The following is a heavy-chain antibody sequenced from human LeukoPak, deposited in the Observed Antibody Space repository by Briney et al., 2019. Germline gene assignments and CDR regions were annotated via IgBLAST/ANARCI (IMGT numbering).Heavy chain of an antibody. D-gene: IGHD1-26*01. V-gene: IGHV1-69*05. CDR1: GGTFSSYA. Sequence: ASVKVSCKASGGTFSSYAISWVRQAPGQGLEWMGGIIPIFGTANYAQKFQGRVTITTDGSTSTAYMELSSLRSEDTAVYYCARAYDSGSYVFDYWGQGTLVTVSS. CDR3: ARAYDSGSYVFDY. J-gene: IGHJ4*02. CDR2: IIPIFGTA.